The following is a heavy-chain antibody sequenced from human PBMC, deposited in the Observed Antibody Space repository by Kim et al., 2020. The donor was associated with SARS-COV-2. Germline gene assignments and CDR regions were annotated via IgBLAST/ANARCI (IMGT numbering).Heavy chain of an antibody. CDR2: IIPIFGTA. V-gene: IGHV1-69*13. D-gene: IGHD6-13*01. CDR3: ASGAYSSSWYGVVRAFDI. J-gene: IGHJ3*02. CDR1: GGTFSSYA. Sequence: SVKVSCKASGGTFSSYAISWVRQAPGQGLEWMGGIIPIFGTANYAQKFQGRVTITADESTSTAYMELSSLRSEDTAVYYCASGAYSSSWYGVVRAFDIWGQGTMVTVSS.